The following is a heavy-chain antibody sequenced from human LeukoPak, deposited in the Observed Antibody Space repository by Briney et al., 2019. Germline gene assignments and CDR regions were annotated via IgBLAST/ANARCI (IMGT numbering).Heavy chain of an antibody. D-gene: IGHD6-13*01. V-gene: IGHV3-21*01. CDR2: ISSSSSYI. CDR3: ARDSSSSWYYYYYYMDV. Sequence: GGSLRLSCAASGFTFSSYSMNWVRQAPGKGLEWVSSISSSSSYIYYAGSVKGRFTISRDNAKNSLYLQMNSLRAEDTAVYYCARDSSSSWYYYYYYMDVWGKGTTVTVSS. J-gene: IGHJ6*03. CDR1: GFTFSSYS.